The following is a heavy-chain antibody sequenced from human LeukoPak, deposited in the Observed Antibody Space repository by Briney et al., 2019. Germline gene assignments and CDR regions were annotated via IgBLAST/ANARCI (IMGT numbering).Heavy chain of an antibody. Sequence: PGGSLRLSCAASGFTFSSYSMTWVRQAPGQGLEWVANINQDGSEKYYVDSVKGRFTISRDNAKNSLYLQMNSLRAEDTAVYYCARDDAFDIWGQGTMVTVSS. J-gene: IGHJ3*02. CDR3: ARDDAFDI. CDR2: INQDGSEK. CDR1: GFTFSSYS. V-gene: IGHV3-7*01.